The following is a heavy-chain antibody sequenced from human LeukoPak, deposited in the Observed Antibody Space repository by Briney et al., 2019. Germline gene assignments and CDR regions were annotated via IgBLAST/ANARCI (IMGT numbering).Heavy chain of an antibody. V-gene: IGHV1-69*04. J-gene: IGHJ4*02. CDR3: ASGLCGGDCYNFDY. CDR1: GGTFSSYA. CDR2: IIPIFGIA. Sequence: ASVKVSCKASGGTFSSYAISWVRQAPGQGLEWVGRIIPIFGIANYAQKFQGRVTITADKSTSTAYMELSSLRSEDTAVYYCASGLCGGDCYNFDYWGQGTLVTVSS. D-gene: IGHD2-21*02.